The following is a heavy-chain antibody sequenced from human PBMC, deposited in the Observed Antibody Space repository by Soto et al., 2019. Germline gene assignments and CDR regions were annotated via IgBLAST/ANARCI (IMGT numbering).Heavy chain of an antibody. CDR2: INAGNGNT. V-gene: IGHV1-3*01. Sequence: GASVKVSCKASGYTFTSYAMHWVRQAPGQRLEWMGWINAGNGNTKYSQKFQGRVTITRDTSASTAYMELSSLRSEDTAVYYCANDPTAYSSSWWRGDYYGMDVWGQGTTVTVSS. D-gene: IGHD6-13*01. CDR3: ANDPTAYSSSWWRGDYYGMDV. J-gene: IGHJ6*02. CDR1: GYTFTSYA.